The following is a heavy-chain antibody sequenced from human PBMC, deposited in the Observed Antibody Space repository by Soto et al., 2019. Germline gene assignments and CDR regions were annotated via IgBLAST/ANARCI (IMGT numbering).Heavy chain of an antibody. J-gene: IGHJ4*02. CDR3: ASDYLGGLVGY. V-gene: IGHV3-74*01. CDR1: GFTFSRYA. CDR2: INSDGSST. D-gene: IGHD1-26*01. Sequence: EGSLRLSCAASGFTFSRYAMSWVRQAPGKGLVWVSRINSDGSSTSYADSVKGRFTISRDNAKNTLYLQMNSLRAEDTAVYYCASDYLGGLVGYCGQGTLVTVSA.